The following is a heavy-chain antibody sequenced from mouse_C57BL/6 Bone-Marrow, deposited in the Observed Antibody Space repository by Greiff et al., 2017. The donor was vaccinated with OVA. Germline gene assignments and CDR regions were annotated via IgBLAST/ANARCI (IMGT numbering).Heavy chain of an antibody. CDR1: GYTFTSYW. CDR2: IDPSDSYT. D-gene: IGHD2-1*01. CDR3: ARLLSWFAY. V-gene: IGHV1-50*01. J-gene: IGHJ3*01. Sequence: QVQLKQPGAELVKPGASVKLSCKASGYTFTSYWMQWVKQRPGQGLEWIGEIDPSDSYTNYNQKFKGKATLTVDTSSSTAYMQLSSLTSEDSAVYYCARLLSWFAYWGQGTLVTVSA.